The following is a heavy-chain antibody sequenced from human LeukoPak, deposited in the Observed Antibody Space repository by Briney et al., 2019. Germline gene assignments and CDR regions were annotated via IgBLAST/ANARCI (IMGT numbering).Heavy chain of an antibody. CDR2: IFSDGNKK. CDR1: GFTFSSYG. J-gene: IGHJ4*02. Sequence: PGGSLRLSCAASGFTFSSYGMHWVRQAPGKGLEWVAFIFSDGNKKYYADFVKGRFTISRDISKNTLYLQMNSLRAEDTAVYYCAKDSSGSGSYDFGDYWGQGTLVTVSS. CDR3: AKDSSGSGSYDFGDY. D-gene: IGHD3-10*01. V-gene: IGHV3-30*02.